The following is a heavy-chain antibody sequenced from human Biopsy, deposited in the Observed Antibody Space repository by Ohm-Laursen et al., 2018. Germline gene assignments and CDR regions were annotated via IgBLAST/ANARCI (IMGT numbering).Heavy chain of an antibody. Sequence: GASVKVSCKAPEGTFSNYGVNWVRQAPGQGLERLGGNIPILGTGNYAQKFQDRVPVAADTSTSTATMDRRSLRSDDTAVYYCAAKLTGYFHHWGQGTLVIVSS. J-gene: IGHJ1*01. CDR2: NIPILGTG. CDR1: EGTFSNYG. CDR3: AAKLTGYFHH. D-gene: IGHD3-9*01. V-gene: IGHV1-69*06.